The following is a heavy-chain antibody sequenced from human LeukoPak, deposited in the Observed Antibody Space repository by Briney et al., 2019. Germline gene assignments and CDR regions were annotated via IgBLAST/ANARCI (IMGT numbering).Heavy chain of an antibody. Sequence: ASVKVSCKASGYTFTGYYIHWVRQAPGQGLEWMGRINPNSGNTNYAQKLQGRVTMTTDTSTSTAYMELRSLRSDDTAVYYCARVPGTTVVTRGFDYWGQGTLVTVSS. CDR1: GYTFTGYY. CDR2: INPNSGNT. V-gene: IGHV1-18*04. CDR3: ARVPGTTVVTRGFDY. J-gene: IGHJ4*02. D-gene: IGHD4-23*01.